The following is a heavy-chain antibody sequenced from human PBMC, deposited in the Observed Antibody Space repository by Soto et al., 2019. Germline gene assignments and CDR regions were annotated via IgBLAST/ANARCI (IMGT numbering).Heavy chain of an antibody. CDR2: IYYSGST. Sequence: SETLSLTWTVSGGSISSYYWSWIRQPPGKGLEWIGYIYYSGSTSYNPSLKSRVTISVDTSKNQFSLKLTSVTAADTAVYYCASRYGGNFDYGGQGTLVTVSS. V-gene: IGHV4-59*01. CDR3: ASRYGGNFDY. D-gene: IGHD1-26*01. J-gene: IGHJ4*02. CDR1: GGSISSYY.